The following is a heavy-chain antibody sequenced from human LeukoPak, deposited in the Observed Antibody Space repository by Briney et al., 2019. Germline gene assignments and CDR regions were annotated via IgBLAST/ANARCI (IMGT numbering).Heavy chain of an antibody. V-gene: IGHV4-31*03. Sequence: SQTLSLTCTVSGGSISSGGYYWRWIRQHPGKGLEWIGYIYYSGSTYYNPSLKSRVTISVDTSKNQFSLKLSSVTAADTAVYYCAREYYDSSGTIFDYWGQGTLVTVSS. J-gene: IGHJ4*02. CDR1: GGSISSGGYY. CDR3: AREYYDSSGTIFDY. CDR2: IYYSGST. D-gene: IGHD3-22*01.